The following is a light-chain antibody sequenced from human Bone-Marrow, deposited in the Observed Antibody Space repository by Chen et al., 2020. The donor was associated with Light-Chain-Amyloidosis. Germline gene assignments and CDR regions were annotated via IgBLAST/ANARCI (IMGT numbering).Light chain of an antibody. Sequence: EIVLTQSTGTLYLSPGEGANLSCRASQTISRNYLTWYQQKFGQAPRLLIYGSSSRATGIPDRFTGSGSDTDFTLTINRLEPEDFAMYYCQQYGTSPLTFGGGTKVEIK. CDR3: QQYGTSPLT. CDR1: QTISRNY. V-gene: IGKV3-20*01. J-gene: IGKJ4*01. CDR2: GSS.